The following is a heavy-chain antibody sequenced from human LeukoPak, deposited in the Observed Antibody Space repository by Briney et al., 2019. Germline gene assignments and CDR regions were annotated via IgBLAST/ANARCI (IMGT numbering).Heavy chain of an antibody. Sequence: GASVKVSCKASGYTFTGYYMHWVRQAPGQGLEWMGWINPNSGGTNYAQKFQGRVTMTRDTSTSTVYMELSSLRSEDTAVYYCARLGIVPLVVDIFDIWGQGTMVTVSS. D-gene: IGHD2/OR15-2a*01. CDR2: INPNSGGT. J-gene: IGHJ3*02. CDR3: ARLGIVPLVVDIFDI. CDR1: GYTFTGYY. V-gene: IGHV1-2*02.